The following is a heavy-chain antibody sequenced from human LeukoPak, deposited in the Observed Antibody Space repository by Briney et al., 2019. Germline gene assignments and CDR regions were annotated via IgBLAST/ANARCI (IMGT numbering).Heavy chain of an antibody. V-gene: IGHV3-23*01. CDR2: ISGTGGAT. CDR1: GFSFGNYA. CDR3: VKDPRDTYGTNWFVS. Sequence: GGSLRLSCVARGFSFGNYAMSWVRQAPGKGLQWVSQISGTGGATWYAGFARDRFTISRDNSKKTLYLQMSGLRVEDTAMYYCVKDPRDTYGTNWFVSWGQGTLLIVSS. J-gene: IGHJ5*01. D-gene: IGHD2-21*01.